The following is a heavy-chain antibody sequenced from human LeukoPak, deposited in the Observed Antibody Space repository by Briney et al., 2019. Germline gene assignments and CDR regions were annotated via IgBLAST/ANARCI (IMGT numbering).Heavy chain of an antibody. V-gene: IGHV3-21*01. CDR2: ITSTSSYI. J-gene: IGHJ4*02. CDR3: VRRGPNNSGLDY. Sequence: GGSLRLSCAASGFTFSSYTFKWVRQAPGKGLEWVASITSTSSYIYYSDSVQGGFAVSRDNAKNSLYLQMNSLRVEDTAVFYCVRRGPNNSGLDYWGQGTLVTVSS. D-gene: IGHD5-12*01. CDR1: GFTFSSYT.